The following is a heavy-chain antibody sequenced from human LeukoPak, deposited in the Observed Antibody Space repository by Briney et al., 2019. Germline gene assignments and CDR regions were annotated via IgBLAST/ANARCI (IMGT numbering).Heavy chain of an antibody. CDR1: GFSFSSYA. Sequence: GGSLRLSCAASGFSFSSYALNWVRQAPGKGLEWVSYISSSSSTIYYADSVKGRFTISRDNAKNSLYLQMNSLRAEDTAVYYCAGGMEMATISDAFDIWGQGTMVTVSS. D-gene: IGHD5-24*01. CDR2: ISSSSSTI. J-gene: IGHJ3*02. CDR3: AGGMEMATISDAFDI. V-gene: IGHV3-48*01.